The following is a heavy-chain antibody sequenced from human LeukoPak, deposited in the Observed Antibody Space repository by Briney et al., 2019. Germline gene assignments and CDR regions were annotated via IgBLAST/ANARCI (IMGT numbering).Heavy chain of an antibody. CDR1: GFSFNNAW. Sequence: PGGSLRLSCAVSGFSFNNAWMNWVRQAPGRGLEWVGRIKRKIDGETTDYAAPVKGRFTISRDDSKSTLYLQMNSLKSEDTAVYYCARGGSMVYWGQGTLVTVSS. D-gene: IGHD2-2*01. V-gene: IGHV3-15*01. J-gene: IGHJ4*02. CDR3: ARGGSMVY. CDR2: IKRKIDGETT.